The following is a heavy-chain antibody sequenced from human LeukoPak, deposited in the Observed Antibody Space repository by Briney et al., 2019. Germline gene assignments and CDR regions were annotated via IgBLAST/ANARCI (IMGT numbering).Heavy chain of an antibody. D-gene: IGHD3-9*01. J-gene: IGHJ4*02. CDR2: ILYDGSNK. CDR3: ARDLGILAPEYYFDY. Sequence: GRSLRLSCAASGFTFSSYAMHWVRQAPGKGLEWVAVILYDGSNKYYADSVKGRFTISRDNSKNALYLQMNSLRAEDTAVYYCARDLGILAPEYYFDYWGQGTLVTVSS. V-gene: IGHV3-30*04. CDR1: GFTFSSYA.